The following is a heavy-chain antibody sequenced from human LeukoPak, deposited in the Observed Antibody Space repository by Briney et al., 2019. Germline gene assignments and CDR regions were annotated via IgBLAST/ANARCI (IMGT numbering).Heavy chain of an antibody. CDR1: GYTFTGYY. D-gene: IGHD3-22*01. CDR3: ARAFFPYYYDSSGSRGIDY. CDR2: INPNSGGT. J-gene: IGHJ4*02. V-gene: IGHV1-2*02. Sequence: GAPVKVSCKASGYTFTGYYMHWVRQAPGQGLEWMGWINPNSGGTNYAQKFQGRVTMTRDTSISTAYMELSRLRSDDTAVYYCARAFFPYYYDSSGSRGIDYWGQGTLVTVSS.